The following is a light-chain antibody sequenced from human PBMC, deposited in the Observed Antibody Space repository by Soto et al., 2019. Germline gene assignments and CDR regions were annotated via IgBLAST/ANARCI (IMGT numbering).Light chain of an antibody. J-gene: IGLJ1*01. CDR1: SSDVGRYNY. Sequence: QSVLAQPASVSGSRGQSITISCTGTSSDVGRYNYVSWFQQHPGKVPKPIIYDVSNRPSGVSDRFSGSKSGNTASLTISGLHPEDEADYYRSSFTSSSTFVFGTGTKVTVL. V-gene: IGLV2-14*01. CDR2: DVS. CDR3: SSFTSSSTFV.